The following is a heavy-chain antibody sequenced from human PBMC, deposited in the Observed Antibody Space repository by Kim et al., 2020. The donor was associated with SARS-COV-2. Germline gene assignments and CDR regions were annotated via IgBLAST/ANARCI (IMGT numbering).Heavy chain of an antibody. V-gene: IGHV3-9*01. CDR3: AKDSRLGELSGGWFDP. CDR1: GFTFDDYA. Sequence: GGSLRLSCAASGFTFDDYAMHWVRQAPGKGLEWVSGISWNSGSIGYADSVKGRFTISRDNAKNSLYLQMNSLRAEDTALYYCAKDSRLGELSGGWFDPWGQGTLVTVSS. D-gene: IGHD3-16*02. J-gene: IGHJ5*02. CDR2: ISWNSGSI.